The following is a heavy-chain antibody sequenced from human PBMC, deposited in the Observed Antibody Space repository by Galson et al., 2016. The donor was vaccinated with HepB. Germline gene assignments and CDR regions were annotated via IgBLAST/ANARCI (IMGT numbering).Heavy chain of an antibody. D-gene: IGHD6-13*01. Sequence: EPLSLTCAVSGGPFSGYWSWLRQPPGKGLEWIGEIHHSDSPNYNPSLESRVIISVDKSRNQFSLKLSSVTAADTAVYYCARDSAAVDDKNYYDSWGQGTLVAVSS. J-gene: IGHJ4*02. CDR1: GGPFSGY. CDR2: IHHSDSP. CDR3: ARDSAAVDDKNYYDS. V-gene: IGHV4-34*01.